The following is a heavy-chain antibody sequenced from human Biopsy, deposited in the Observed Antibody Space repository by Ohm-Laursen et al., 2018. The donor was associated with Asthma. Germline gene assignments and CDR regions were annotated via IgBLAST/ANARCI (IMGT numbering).Heavy chain of an antibody. V-gene: IGHV3-11*01. CDR1: GFSFSDYY. CDR3: AGVFESSEWGPFYHFGLDV. J-gene: IGHJ6*02. CDR2: ISSSGSTT. Sequence: GSLRPSCAASGFSFSDYYMTWMRQAPGKGLEWVSSISSSGSTTYPAESVKGRFTISRDNAQKSLFLQMGSLRAEDTAIYYCAGVFESSEWGPFYHFGLDVWGQGTTVAVSS. D-gene: IGHD6-25*01.